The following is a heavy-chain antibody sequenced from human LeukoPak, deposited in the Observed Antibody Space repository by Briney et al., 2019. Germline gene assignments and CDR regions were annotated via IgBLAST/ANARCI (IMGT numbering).Heavy chain of an antibody. V-gene: IGHV3-33*01. CDR1: GFTFSTYG. CDR3: ARGGYSGTYYFDY. D-gene: IGHD1-26*01. CDR2: VWYDGSKI. J-gene: IGHJ4*02. Sequence: GRSLRLSCAASGFTFSTYGMHWVRQAPGKGLEWVGVVWYDGSKIHYVDSVKGRFTISRDNSKSTLYLQMNSLTAEDTAVYYSARGGYSGTYYFDYWGQGTLVTVSS.